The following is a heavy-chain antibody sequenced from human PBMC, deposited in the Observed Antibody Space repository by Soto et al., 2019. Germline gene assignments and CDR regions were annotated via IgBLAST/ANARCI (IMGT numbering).Heavy chain of an antibody. D-gene: IGHD3-16*01. V-gene: IGHV3-33*08. J-gene: IGHJ6*02. CDR2: IWYDGSNK. CDR3: ARDRWAWGLPMSDYYYYGMDV. Sequence: PGGSLRLSCVASRFTFSSYCMHWVRQGPGKGLEWVAVIWYDGSNKYYADSVKGRFTISRDNSKNTLYLQMNSLRAEDTAVYYCARDRWAWGLPMSDYYYYGMDVWGQGTTVTVSS. CDR1: RFTFSSYC.